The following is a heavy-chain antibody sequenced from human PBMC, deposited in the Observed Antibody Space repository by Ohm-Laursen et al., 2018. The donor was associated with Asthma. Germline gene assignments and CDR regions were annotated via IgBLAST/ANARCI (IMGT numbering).Heavy chain of an antibody. V-gene: IGHV3-21*01. J-gene: IGHJ4*02. CDR1: GFTFSSYA. CDR3: ATQTYDY. CDR2: INNSPSFI. Sequence: SLRLSCAASGFTFSSYAMHWVRQAPGKGLEWVSSINNSPSFIYYADSVKGRFTVSRDDAKNSLYLQMNSLRAEDTAVYYCATQTYDYWGQGTLVTASS.